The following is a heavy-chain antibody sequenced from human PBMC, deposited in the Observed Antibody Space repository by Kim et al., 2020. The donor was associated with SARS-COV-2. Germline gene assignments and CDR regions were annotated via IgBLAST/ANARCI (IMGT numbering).Heavy chain of an antibody. Sequence: GGSLRLSCAASGFTFSSYSMNWVRQAPGKGLEWVSSISSSSSYIYYADSVKGRFTISRDNAKNSLYLQMNSLRAEDTAVYYCARDQYDFWSGYYCVYWRQGTLVTVSS. CDR1: GFTFSSYS. V-gene: IGHV3-21*01. D-gene: IGHD3-3*01. CDR2: ISSSSSYI. J-gene: IGHJ4*02. CDR3: ARDQYDFWSGYYCVY.